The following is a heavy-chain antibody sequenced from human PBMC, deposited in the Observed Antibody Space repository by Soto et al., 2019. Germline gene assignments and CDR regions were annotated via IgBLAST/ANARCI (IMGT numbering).Heavy chain of an antibody. CDR1: GASVSSGSYY. Sequence: PSETLSLTCTVSGASVSSGSYYWTWIRQPPGKGLEWIGYIYYDESTNYNPSLKSRVTMSIDTSKNQFSLKLSSVTAADTAVYYCARGYVYFDYWGQGILVTVS. D-gene: IGHD5-12*01. CDR2: IYYDEST. J-gene: IGHJ4*02. CDR3: ARGYVYFDY. V-gene: IGHV4-61*01.